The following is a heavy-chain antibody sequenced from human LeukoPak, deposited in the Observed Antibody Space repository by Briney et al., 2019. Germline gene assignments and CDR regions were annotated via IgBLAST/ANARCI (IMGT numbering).Heavy chain of an antibody. CDR2: ISSSSSYI. CDR1: GFTFSSYS. Sequence: PGGSLRLSCAASGFTFSSYSMNWVRQAPGKGLEWVSSISSSSSYIYYADSVKGRFTISRDNAKNSLYLRMNSLRAEDTAVYYCARVKTGYCSGGSCYSDYWGQGTLVTVSS. J-gene: IGHJ4*02. D-gene: IGHD2-15*01. V-gene: IGHV3-21*01. CDR3: ARVKTGYCSGGSCYSDY.